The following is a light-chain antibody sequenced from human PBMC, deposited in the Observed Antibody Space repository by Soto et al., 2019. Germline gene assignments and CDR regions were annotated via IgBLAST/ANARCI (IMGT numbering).Light chain of an antibody. V-gene: IGKV1-27*01. CDR2: SVS. J-gene: IGKJ1*01. CDR3: QKYNSPPWT. CDR1: QDISNY. Sequence: DIQMTQSPSSLSASVGDRVTITCRASQDISNYLAWYQQKPGKVPNVLISSVSTLQSRVPSRFSGSGSGTEFTLTINNLQAEDVATYYCQKYNSPPWTFGQGTEVQI.